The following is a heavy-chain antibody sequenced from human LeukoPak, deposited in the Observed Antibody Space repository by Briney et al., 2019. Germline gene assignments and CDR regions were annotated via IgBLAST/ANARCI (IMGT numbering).Heavy chain of an antibody. V-gene: IGHV3-23*01. J-gene: IGHJ4*02. Sequence: PGGALRHSRVASLFTLCRYPMCWVGPAPGRGVEWVSAISGSGGSTYYADAVKGRFTISRDSSKNTLYLQMNSLRDEGTAVYYCAKTNYYDSSGLTGDHLDYWGQGTLVTVSS. CDR1: LFTLCRYP. CDR3: AKTNYYDSSGLTGDHLDY. CDR2: ISGSGGST. D-gene: IGHD3-22*01.